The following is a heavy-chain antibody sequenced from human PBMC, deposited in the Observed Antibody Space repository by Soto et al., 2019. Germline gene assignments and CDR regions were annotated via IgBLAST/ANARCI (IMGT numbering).Heavy chain of an antibody. CDR1: GGSISSGGYY. V-gene: IGHV4-31*03. Sequence: PSETLSLTCTVSGGSISSGGYYWSWIRQHPGKGLEWIGYIYYSGSTYYNPSLKSRVTISVDTSKNQFSLKLSSVTAADTAVYYCARTHWDYDILTGYYRGWFDPWGQGTLVTVSS. J-gene: IGHJ5*02. D-gene: IGHD3-9*01. CDR2: IYYSGST. CDR3: ARTHWDYDILTGYYRGWFDP.